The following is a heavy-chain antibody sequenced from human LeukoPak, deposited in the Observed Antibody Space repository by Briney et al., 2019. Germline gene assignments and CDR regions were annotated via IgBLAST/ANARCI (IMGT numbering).Heavy chain of an antibody. D-gene: IGHD3-22*01. CDR1: GGSFSGYY. CDR2: INHSGST. Sequence: ASETLSLTCAVYGGSFSGYYWSWIRQPPGKGLEWIGEINHSGSTNYNPSLKSRVTISVDTSKNQFSLKLSSVTAADTAVYYCARGYVITMIVVVITRPYYFDYWGQGTLVTVSS. J-gene: IGHJ4*02. CDR3: ARGYVITMIVVVITRPYYFDY. V-gene: IGHV4-34*01.